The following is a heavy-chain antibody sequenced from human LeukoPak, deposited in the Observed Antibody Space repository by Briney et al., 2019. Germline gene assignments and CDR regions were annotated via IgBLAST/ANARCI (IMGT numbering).Heavy chain of an antibody. D-gene: IGHD1-26*01. J-gene: IGHJ4*02. CDR1: DASISGYY. CDR2: IHFSGST. CDR3: ARDLGGIYFDY. Sequence: PSETLSLTCPVSDASISGYYWSWIRQPPGKGLEWIGSIHFSGSTNYNPPLRSRVTISVDTSKNQLSLKLSSVTAADTAVYYCARDLGGIYFDYWGQGTLVTVSS. V-gene: IGHV4-59*01.